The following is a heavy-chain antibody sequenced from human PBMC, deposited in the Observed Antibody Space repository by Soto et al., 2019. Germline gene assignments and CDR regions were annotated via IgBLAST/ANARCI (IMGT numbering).Heavy chain of an antibody. D-gene: IGHD3-3*01. V-gene: IGHV1-18*01. J-gene: IGHJ6*03. CDR1: GYTFTSYG. Sequence: ASVKVSCKASGYTFTSYGISWVRQAPGQGLEWMGWISAYNGNTNYAQKLQGRVTMTTDTSTSTAYMELRSLRSDDTAVYYCARKSRFLEWRYYYYMDVWGKGTTVTVSS. CDR3: ARKSRFLEWRYYYYMDV. CDR2: ISAYNGNT.